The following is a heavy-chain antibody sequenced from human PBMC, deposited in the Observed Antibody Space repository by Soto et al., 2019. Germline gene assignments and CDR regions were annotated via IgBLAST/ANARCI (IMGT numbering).Heavy chain of an antibody. D-gene: IGHD2-15*01. J-gene: IGHJ4*02. CDR3: ATVRAPRWYFDY. V-gene: IGHV4-30-4*01. Sequence: KPSETLSLTCTVSGGSISSGDYYWSWIRQPPGKGLEWIGYIYYSGSTYYNPSLKSRVTISVDTSKNQFSLKLSSVTAADTAVYYCATVRAPRWYFDYWGQGTLVTVSS. CDR1: GGSISSGDYY. CDR2: IYYSGST.